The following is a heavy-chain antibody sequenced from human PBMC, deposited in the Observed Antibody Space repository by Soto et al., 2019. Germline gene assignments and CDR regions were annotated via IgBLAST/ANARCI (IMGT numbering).Heavy chain of an antibody. D-gene: IGHD6-6*01. CDR3: ARETSIAARPRGWFDP. V-gene: IGHV4-59*12. CDR1: GGSISSYY. CDR2: IYYSGST. Sequence: AETLSLTCTVSGGSISSYYWSWIRQPPGKGLEWIGYIYYSGSTNYNPSLKSRVTISVDTSKNQFSLKLSSVTAADTAVYYCARETSIAARPRGWFDPWGQGTLVTVSS. J-gene: IGHJ5*02.